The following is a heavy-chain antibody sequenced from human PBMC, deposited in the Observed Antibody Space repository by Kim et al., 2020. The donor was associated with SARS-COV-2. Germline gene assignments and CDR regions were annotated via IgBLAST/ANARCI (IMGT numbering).Heavy chain of an antibody. V-gene: IGHV4-34*01. CDR1: GGSFSGYY. CDR2: INHSGST. J-gene: IGHJ4*02. Sequence: SETLSLTRAVYGGSFSGYYWSWIRQPPGKGLEWIGEINHSGSTNYNPSLKSRVTISVDTSKNQFSLKLSSVTAADTAVYYCARRRYYGSGEGPFFDYWGQGTLVTVSS. CDR3: ARRRYYGSGEGPFFDY. D-gene: IGHD3-10*01.